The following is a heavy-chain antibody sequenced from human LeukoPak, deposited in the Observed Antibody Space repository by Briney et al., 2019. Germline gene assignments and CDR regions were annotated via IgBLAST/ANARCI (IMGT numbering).Heavy chain of an antibody. J-gene: IGHJ4*02. Sequence: SETLSLTCTVSGGSISSSAYYWGWIRQPPGKVLEWIGSISYSGSTYHNPSLKSRVTISVDTSKNRFSLKLISVTAADTAVYYCATYSGTFYLQFDYWGQGTLVTVSS. V-gene: IGHV4-39*01. D-gene: IGHD1-26*01. CDR2: ISYSGST. CDR1: GGSISSSAYY. CDR3: ATYSGTFYLQFDY.